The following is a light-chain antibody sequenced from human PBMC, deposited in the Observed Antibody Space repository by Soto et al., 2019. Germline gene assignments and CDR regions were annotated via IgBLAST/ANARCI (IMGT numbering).Light chain of an antibody. J-gene: IGKJ5*01. CDR1: QSISGY. CDR2: GAS. V-gene: IGKV1-39*01. CDR3: QQSYSTPT. Sequence: DIQMTQSPSSLAASVRDRVTITFRASQSISGYLHSYQPKPGKAPKLLIYGASTLQSGVPSRFSGSGSGTDYTLPISSLQPEAFPTYYCQQSYSTPTFAQGTRLEIK.